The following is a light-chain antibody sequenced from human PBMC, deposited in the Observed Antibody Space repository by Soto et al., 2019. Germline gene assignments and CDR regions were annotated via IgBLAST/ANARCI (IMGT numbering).Light chain of an antibody. J-gene: IGLJ2*01. CDR2: DVS. CDR1: SSDVGGYNY. Sequence: QSVLTQSRSVSGSPGQSVTISCTGTSSDVGGYNYVSWYQQHPGKAPKFMIYDVSKRPSGVPDRFSGSKSGNTASLTISGLQAEDEADYYCCSYAGSYTVVFGGGTKLTVL. V-gene: IGLV2-11*01. CDR3: CSYAGSYTVV.